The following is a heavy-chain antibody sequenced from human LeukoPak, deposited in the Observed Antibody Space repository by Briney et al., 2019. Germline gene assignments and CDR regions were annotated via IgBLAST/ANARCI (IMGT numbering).Heavy chain of an antibody. CDR3: ARGPNWCSGGSCHDLNLFDY. V-gene: IGHV3-30*04. Sequence: PGGSLRLSCAASGFTFSSYAMHWVRQAPGKGLEWVAVISYDGSNKYYADSVKGRFTISRDNSKNTLYLQMNSLRAEDTAVYYCARGPNWCSGGSCHDLNLFDYWGQGTLVTVSS. CDR2: ISYDGSNK. CDR1: GFTFSSYA. J-gene: IGHJ4*02. D-gene: IGHD2-15*01.